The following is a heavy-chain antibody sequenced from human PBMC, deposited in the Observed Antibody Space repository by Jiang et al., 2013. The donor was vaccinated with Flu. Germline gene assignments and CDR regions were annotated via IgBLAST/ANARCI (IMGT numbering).Heavy chain of an antibody. Sequence: GSGLVKPSQTLSLTCTVSGGSISSGGYYWSWIRQHPGKGPGVDWVHLLQWEHLLQPVLKSRVTISVDTSKNQFSLKLSSVTAADTAVYYCARGSGYDPLDYWGQGTLVTV. V-gene: IGHV4-31*03. CDR2: LLQWEH. J-gene: IGHJ4*02. CDR3: ARGSGYDPLDY. D-gene: IGHD5-12*01. CDR1: GGSISSGGYY.